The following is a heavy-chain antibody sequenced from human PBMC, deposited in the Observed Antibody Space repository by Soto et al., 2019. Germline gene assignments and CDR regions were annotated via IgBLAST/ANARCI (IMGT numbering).Heavy chain of an antibody. J-gene: IGHJ5*02. D-gene: IGHD2-15*01. CDR2: IKQDGSEK. V-gene: IGHV3-7*03. CDR3: ARDPRWYYSFDP. CDR1: GFSISTYW. Sequence: GGSLRLSCAASGFSISTYWMTWVRQAPGKGLEWVANIKQDGSEKYYVDSVKGRFTISRDNAKNTLFLQMSSLRADDTAVYYCARDPRWYYSFDPWGQGTRVTVSS.